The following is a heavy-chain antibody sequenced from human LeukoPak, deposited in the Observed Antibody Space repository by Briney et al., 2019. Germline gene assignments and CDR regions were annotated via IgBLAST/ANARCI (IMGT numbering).Heavy chain of an antibody. Sequence: PGGSLRLSCAASGFTFSSNYMSWVRQAPGKGLEWVSVIYSGGSTYYADSVKGRFTIFRDNSKNTLYLQMNGLRAEDTAVYYCASPGVAGLIQHWGQGTLVTVSS. CDR3: ASPGVAGLIQH. CDR2: IYSGGST. V-gene: IGHV3-53*01. CDR1: GFTFSSNY. D-gene: IGHD7-27*01. J-gene: IGHJ1*01.